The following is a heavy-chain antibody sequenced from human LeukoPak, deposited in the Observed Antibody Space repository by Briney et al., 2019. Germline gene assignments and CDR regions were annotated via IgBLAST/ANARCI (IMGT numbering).Heavy chain of an antibody. CDR3: AKKSPNGGVAY. D-gene: IGHD4-23*01. CDR2: ISGSGGST. J-gene: IGHJ4*02. CDR1: GFTFSNYA. Sequence: PGGSLRLSCAASGFTFSNYAMSWVRQAPGKGLEWVSGISGSGGSTNYADSVKGRFTFSRDNSKNTLYLQMNSLSAEDTAIYYCAKKSPNGGVAYWGQGTLVTVSS. V-gene: IGHV3-23*01.